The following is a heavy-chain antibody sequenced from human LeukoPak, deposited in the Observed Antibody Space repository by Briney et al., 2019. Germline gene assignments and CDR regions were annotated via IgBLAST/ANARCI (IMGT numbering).Heavy chain of an antibody. V-gene: IGHV3-30*18. J-gene: IGHJ3*02. CDR1: GFSFSNYD. CDR2: ISYDGSNK. Sequence: GGSLRLSCAASGFSFSNYDMHWVRQAPGKGLEWVAVISYDGSNKYYADSVKGRFTISRDNSKNTLFLQVNSLRAEDTAVYYCAKESTMSAGSFDIWGQGTMVTVSS. D-gene: IGHD5/OR15-5a*01. CDR3: AKESTMSAGSFDI.